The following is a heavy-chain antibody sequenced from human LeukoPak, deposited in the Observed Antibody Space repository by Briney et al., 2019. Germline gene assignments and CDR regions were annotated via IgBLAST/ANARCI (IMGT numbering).Heavy chain of an antibody. CDR2: IYTNGNT. CDR3: ARDPGTMARGSRRGYDDYYYYMDV. J-gene: IGHJ6*03. V-gene: IGHV4-61*09. Sequence: SETLSLTCTVSGGSISSTGYCWSWIRQPAGKGLEWIGHIYTNGNTNYNPSLKSRVTISVDTSKNQFSLKLSSVTAADTAVYYCARDPGTMARGSRRGYDDYYYYMDVWGKGTTVTISS. CDR1: GGSISSTGYC. D-gene: IGHD3-10*01.